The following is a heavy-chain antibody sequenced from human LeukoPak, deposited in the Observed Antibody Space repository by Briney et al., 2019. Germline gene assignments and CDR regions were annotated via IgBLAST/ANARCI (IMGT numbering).Heavy chain of an antibody. CDR2: IYTGGTT. CDR1: GFIVSNNY. V-gene: IGHV3-53*01. J-gene: IGHJ3*02. D-gene: IGHD6-6*01. CDR3: AQEVAARPPSAFDI. Sequence: PGGSLRLSCAASGFIVSNNYMSWVRQAPGKGLEWVSVIYTGGTTYYTDSVKGRFTISRDNSKNTLYLQMNSLRAEDTAVYYCAQEVAARPPSAFDIWGQGTMVTVSS.